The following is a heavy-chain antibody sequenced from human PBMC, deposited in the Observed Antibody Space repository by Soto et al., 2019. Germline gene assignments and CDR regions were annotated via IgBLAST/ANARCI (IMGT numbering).Heavy chain of an antibody. CDR2: ISAYNGNT. J-gene: IGHJ3*02. V-gene: IGHV1-18*01. D-gene: IGHD3-22*01. CDR3: ARDIDYYDSSGYYYRGAFDI. CDR1: GYTFTSYG. Sequence: ASVKVSCKASGYTFTSYGISWVRQAPGQGLEWMGWISAYNGNTNYAQKLQGRVTMTTDTSTSTAYMELRSLRSDDTAVYYCARDIDYYDSSGYYYRGAFDIWGQGTMVTVSS.